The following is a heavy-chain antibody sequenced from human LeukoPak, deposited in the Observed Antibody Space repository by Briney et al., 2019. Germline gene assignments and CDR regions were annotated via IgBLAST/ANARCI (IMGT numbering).Heavy chain of an antibody. CDR3: AKDAALYPFFFDY. CDR2: ISGSGGST. V-gene: IGHV3-23*01. CDR1: GFTFSNYW. J-gene: IGHJ4*02. Sequence: GGSLRLSCAASGFTFSNYWMSWVRQAPGKGLEWVSAISGSGGSTYYADSVKGRFTISRDNSKNTLYLQMDTLRAEDTAVYYCAKDAALYPFFFDYWGQGTLVTVSS. D-gene: IGHD3-16*01.